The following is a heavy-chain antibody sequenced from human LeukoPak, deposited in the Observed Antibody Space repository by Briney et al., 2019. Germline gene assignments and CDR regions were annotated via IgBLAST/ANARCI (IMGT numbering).Heavy chain of an antibody. Sequence: SQTLSLTCTVSGDSIGSADYYWTWIRQPPGKGLEWIGNIYYSGSTSYKSSLKSRVTLSVDTSKHQFSLRLTSVTAADAAVYYCASSVGSTDYWGQGTLVTVSS. CDR2: IYYSGST. V-gene: IGHV4-30-4*01. CDR1: GDSIGSADYY. D-gene: IGHD1-26*01. J-gene: IGHJ4*02. CDR3: ASSVGSTDY.